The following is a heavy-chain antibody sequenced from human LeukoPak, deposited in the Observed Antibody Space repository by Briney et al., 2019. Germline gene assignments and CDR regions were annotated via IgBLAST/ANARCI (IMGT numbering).Heavy chain of an antibody. J-gene: IGHJ4*02. D-gene: IGHD3-16*01. CDR2: ITSSRSTI. CDR3: ARDRTLGEFDF. Sequence: GGSMRLSCAASGFTFSGYRMNWVRQTPGRGLEWVSYITSSRSTIYYADSVKGRFTISRDNAKNSLYLQMNSLRAEDTAVYYCARDRTLGEFDFWGQGTLVTVSS. V-gene: IGHV3-48*01. CDR1: GFTFSGYR.